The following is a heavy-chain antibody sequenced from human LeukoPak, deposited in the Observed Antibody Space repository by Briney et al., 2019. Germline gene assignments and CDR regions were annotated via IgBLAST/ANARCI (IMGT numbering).Heavy chain of an antibody. J-gene: IGHJ4*02. Sequence: ASVKVSCKASGYTFTSYYMHWVRQAPGQGLEWMGIINPSGGGTSYAQKFQGRVTMTRDTSTSTVYMELSSLRSEDTAVYYCARDLGHYYDSSGYYSNGDYWGQGTLVTVSS. CDR1: GYTFTSYY. V-gene: IGHV1-46*01. CDR2: INPSGGGT. CDR3: ARDLGHYYDSSGYYSNGDY. D-gene: IGHD3-22*01.